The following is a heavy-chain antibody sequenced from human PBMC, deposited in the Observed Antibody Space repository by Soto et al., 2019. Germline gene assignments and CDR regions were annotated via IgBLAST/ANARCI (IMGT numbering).Heavy chain of an antibody. CDR2: ISYRGTT. CDR1: GASISSGDYY. CDR3: VRALGSRFMEWPRFDP. D-gene: IGHD3-3*01. V-gene: IGHV4-30-4*01. J-gene: IGHJ5*02. Sequence: QVQLQESGPGLVKPSQTLSLTCTVSGASISSGDYYWSWIRQPPGKGLEWIAYISYRGTTYYNPSLKSRVIMSVDTSKNQFSLKLNSVNAADTAVYYCVRALGSRFMEWPRFDPWGQGTLVTVSS.